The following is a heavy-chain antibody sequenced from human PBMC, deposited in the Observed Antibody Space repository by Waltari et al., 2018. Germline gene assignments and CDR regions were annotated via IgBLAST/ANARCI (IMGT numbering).Heavy chain of an antibody. J-gene: IGHJ4*02. Sequence: EVQLLESGGDLVQPGGSLRLSCTVPGFIFSSYAMPWVRQAPGKGLEWVSGISYNGGTTYYADSVKARFTISRDNSRNTLFLQMNSLRAEDTAVYYCARDQFGLAAVRALLSWGRGTLVTVSS. V-gene: IGHV3-23*01. CDR3: ARDQFGLAAVRALLS. CDR2: ISYNGGTT. D-gene: IGHD6-13*01. CDR1: GFIFSSYA.